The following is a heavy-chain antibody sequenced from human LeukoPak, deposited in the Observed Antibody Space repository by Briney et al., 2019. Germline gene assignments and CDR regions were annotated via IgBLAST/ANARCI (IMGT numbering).Heavy chain of an antibody. CDR3: TKEGATGSRYNFDY. CDR2: ITGTGYTI. J-gene: IGHJ4*02. Sequence: GGSLRLSCAAFGFTFSSYEMNWVRQAPGEGLEWVSYITGTGYTIYYADSVKGRFTISRDNSKNTVTLQMNSLRDDDTAVFYCTKEGATGSRYNFDYWGQGTLVTVSS. D-gene: IGHD2-15*01. V-gene: IGHV3-48*03. CDR1: GFTFSSYE.